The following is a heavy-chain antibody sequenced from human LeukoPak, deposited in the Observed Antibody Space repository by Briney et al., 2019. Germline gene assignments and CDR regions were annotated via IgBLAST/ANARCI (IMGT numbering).Heavy chain of an antibody. D-gene: IGHD4-17*01. J-gene: IGHJ4*02. Sequence: PSQTLSLTCAVSGGSISSGGYSWSWIRQPPGKGLEWIGYIYHSGSTYYNPSLKSRVTISVDRSKNQFSLKLSSVTAADTAVYYCARHVADDYQNTPTYYFDYWGQGTLVTVSS. V-gene: IGHV4-30-2*01. CDR1: GGSISSGGYS. CDR2: IYHSGST. CDR3: ARHVADDYQNTPTYYFDY.